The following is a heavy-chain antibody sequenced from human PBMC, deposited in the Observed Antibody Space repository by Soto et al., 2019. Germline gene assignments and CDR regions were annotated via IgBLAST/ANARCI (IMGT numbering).Heavy chain of an antibody. J-gene: IGHJ6*02. Sequence: LGGSLRLSCAASGFTFNNYAMHWVRQAPGKGLEWVAVISYDGSKSYYAESVKGRFTISRDNSKNTLYLQMNSLRPEDTAVYYCTREWRGYCSGGSCSGGMDVWGQGTTVTVSS. CDR1: GFTFNNYA. D-gene: IGHD2-15*01. V-gene: IGHV3-30*04. CDR2: ISYDGSKS. CDR3: TREWRGYCSGGSCSGGMDV.